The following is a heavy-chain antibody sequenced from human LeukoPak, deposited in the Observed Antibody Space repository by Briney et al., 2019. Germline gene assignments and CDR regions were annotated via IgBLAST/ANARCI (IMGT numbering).Heavy chain of an antibody. CDR1: GLTFSNYW. CDR2: ISYDGSNK. Sequence: GGSLRLSCAASGLTFSNYWMTWVRQAPGKGLEWVAVISYDGSNKYYADSVKGRFTISRDNSKNTLYLQMNSLRAEDTAVYYCARDGSGWHSGYFDYWGQGTLVTVSS. V-gene: IGHV3-30-3*01. J-gene: IGHJ4*02. D-gene: IGHD6-19*01. CDR3: ARDGSGWHSGYFDY.